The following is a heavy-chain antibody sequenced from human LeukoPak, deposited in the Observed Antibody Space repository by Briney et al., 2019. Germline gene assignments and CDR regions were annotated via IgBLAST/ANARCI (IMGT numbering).Heavy chain of an antibody. J-gene: IGHJ4*02. V-gene: IGHV3-66*01. CDR2: IYTGGST. D-gene: IGHD1-26*01. Sequence: GGSLRLSCAASGFTVSSNYMGWVRQAPGKGLEWVSVIYTGGSTDYADSVKGRFTISRDNPKNTLYLQMNSLRAEDTAVYYCARGSGSYQGVDYWGQGTLVTVSS. CDR1: GFTVSSNY. CDR3: ARGSGSYQGVDY.